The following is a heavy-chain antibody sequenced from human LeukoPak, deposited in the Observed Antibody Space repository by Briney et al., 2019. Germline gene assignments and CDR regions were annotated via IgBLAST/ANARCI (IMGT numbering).Heavy chain of an antibody. V-gene: IGHV3-66*01. J-gene: IGHJ4*02. D-gene: IGHD3-16*02. CDR3: AGRYDYVWGSYRPTYTDY. CDR1: GFTVSSNY. CDR2: IYSGGST. Sequence: GGSLRLSCAASGFTVSSNYMSWVRQAPGKGLEWVSVIYSGGSTYYADSVKGRFTISRDNSKNTLYLQMNSLRVEDTAVYYCAGRYDYVWGSYRPTYTDYWGQGTLVTVSS.